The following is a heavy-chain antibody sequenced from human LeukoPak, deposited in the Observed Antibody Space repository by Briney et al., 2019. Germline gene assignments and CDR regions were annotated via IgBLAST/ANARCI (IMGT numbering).Heavy chain of an antibody. V-gene: IGHV3-53*01. CDR3: AKELCGGDCYSGPQYFQH. CDR2: IYSGGST. D-gene: IGHD2-21*02. Sequence: GGSLRLSCAASGFTVSSNYMSWVRQAPGKGLEWVSVIYSGGSTYCADSVKGRFTISRDNSKNTLYLQMNSLRAEDTAVYYCAKELCGGDCYSGPQYFQHWGQGTLVTVSS. J-gene: IGHJ1*01. CDR1: GFTVSSNY.